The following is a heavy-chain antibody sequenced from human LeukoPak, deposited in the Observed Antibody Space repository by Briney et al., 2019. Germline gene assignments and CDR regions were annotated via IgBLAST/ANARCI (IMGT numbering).Heavy chain of an antibody. V-gene: IGHV5-51*01. J-gene: IGHJ5*02. Sequence: GESLKISCKGPGSNFPTYWIGWVRPLPGKGLEWMGTIYPGDSDTKYSPSFQGQVTISADKSFSTAYLQWSSLKASDTATYYCAVGNSSGWYFSDNWFDPWGQGTLVTVSS. CDR1: GSNFPTYW. CDR2: IYPGDSDT. D-gene: IGHD6-19*01. CDR3: AVGNSSGWYFSDNWFDP.